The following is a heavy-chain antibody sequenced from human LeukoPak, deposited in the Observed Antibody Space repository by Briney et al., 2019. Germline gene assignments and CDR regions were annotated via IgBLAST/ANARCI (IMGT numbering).Heavy chain of an antibody. V-gene: IGHV4-59*01. J-gene: IGHJ4*02. CDR1: GGSISSYY. CDR2: IYYSGST. Sequence: SETLSLTCTVSGGSISSYYWSWIRRPPGKGLEWIGYIYYSGSTNYNPSLKSRVTISVDTSKNQFSLKLSSVTAADTAVYYCAREGFRRNYYDSSGYSAYFDYWGQGTLVTVSS. D-gene: IGHD3-22*01. CDR3: AREGFRRNYYDSSGYSAYFDY.